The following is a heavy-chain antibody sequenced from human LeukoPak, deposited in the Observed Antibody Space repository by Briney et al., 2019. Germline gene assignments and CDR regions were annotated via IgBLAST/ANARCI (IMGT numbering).Heavy chain of an antibody. CDR1: GFTFSSYN. D-gene: IGHD2-15*01. CDR3: ARDGSYLCCSGGSCYGRTSYYFDY. CDR2: IRYDGSNK. Sequence: GGSLRLSCAASGFTFSSYNMNWVRQAPGKGLEWVAFIRYDGSNKYYADSVKGRFTISRDNAKNSLYLHMNSLRAEDTAVYYCARDGSYLCCSGGSCYGRTSYYFDYWGQGTLVTVSS. V-gene: IGHV3-30*02. J-gene: IGHJ4*02.